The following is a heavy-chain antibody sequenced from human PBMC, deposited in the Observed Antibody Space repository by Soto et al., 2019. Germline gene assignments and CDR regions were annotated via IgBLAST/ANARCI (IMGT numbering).Heavy chain of an antibody. J-gene: IGHJ4*01. CDR1: GFSFIAYF. V-gene: IGHV1-46*01. Sequence: GASGKFSCKASGFSFIAYFMHWVRQAPGQGLEWMGIINPSGDSRNYAQKFQGRVTITRDTSTSTVYMDLSSLRYEDTAVYYCASHKSQTYGTPDRTSWIHERGQGTQGTVS. CDR3: ASHKSQTYGTPDRTSWIHE. CDR2: INPSGDSR. D-gene: IGHD5-12*01.